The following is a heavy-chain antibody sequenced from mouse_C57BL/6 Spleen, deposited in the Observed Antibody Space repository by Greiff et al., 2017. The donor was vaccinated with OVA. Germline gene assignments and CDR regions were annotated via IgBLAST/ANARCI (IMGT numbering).Heavy chain of an antibody. CDR1: GYTFTDYY. V-gene: IGHV1-76*01. Sequence: VKLQQSGAELVRPGASVKLSCKASGYTFTDYYINWVKQRPGQGLEWIARIYPGSGNTYYNEKFKGKATLTAEKSSSTAYMQLSSLTSEDSAVYFCARWGQLRPFDYWGQGTTLTVSS. CDR2: IYPGSGNT. J-gene: IGHJ2*01. CDR3: ARWGQLRPFDY. D-gene: IGHD3-2*02.